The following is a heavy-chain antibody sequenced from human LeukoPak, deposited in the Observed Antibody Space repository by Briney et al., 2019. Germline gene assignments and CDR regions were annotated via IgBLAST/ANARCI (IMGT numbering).Heavy chain of an antibody. D-gene: IGHD3-16*02. V-gene: IGHV3-43*01. CDR1: GFTFDDYT. CDR3: AKDDDYVWGSYRYPDY. J-gene: IGHJ4*02. CDR2: ISWDGGST. Sequence: GGSLRLSCAASGFTFDDYTMHWVRQAPGKGLEWVSLISWDGGSTYYADSVKGRFTISRDNSKNTLYLQMNSLRAEDTAVYYCAKDDDYVWGSYRYPDYWGQGTLVTVSS.